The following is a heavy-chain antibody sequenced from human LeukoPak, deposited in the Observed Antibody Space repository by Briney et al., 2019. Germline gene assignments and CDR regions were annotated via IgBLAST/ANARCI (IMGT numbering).Heavy chain of an antibody. J-gene: IGHJ4*02. V-gene: IGHV3-30*03. Sequence: GGSLRLSCAASGFTFSSYGMHWVRQAPGKGLEWVAVISYDGSNKYYADSVKGRFTISRDNAKNSLYLQMNSLRAEDTALYYCARAQTSYEVMTPFDYWGQGTLVTVSS. CDR3: ARAQTSYEVMTPFDY. CDR1: GFTFSSYG. D-gene: IGHD1-26*01. CDR2: ISYDGSNK.